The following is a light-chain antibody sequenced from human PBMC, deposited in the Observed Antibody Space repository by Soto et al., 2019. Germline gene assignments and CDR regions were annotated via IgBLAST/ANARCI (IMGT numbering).Light chain of an antibody. CDR3: QQYNKWPWT. CDR1: QSVSNN. Sequence: EIVMTQSPATLSVSPGERATLSCRASQSVSNNLAWYQQKPGQAPRLLIYGASTRATGIPGRFSGSGSGTEFTLTISSLQSEDFAVYHCQQYNKWPWTFGQGTKVDIK. J-gene: IGKJ1*01. V-gene: IGKV3-15*01. CDR2: GAS.